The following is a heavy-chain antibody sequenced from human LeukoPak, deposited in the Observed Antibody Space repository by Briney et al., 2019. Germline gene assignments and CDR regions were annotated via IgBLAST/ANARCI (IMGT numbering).Heavy chain of an antibody. V-gene: IGHV3-21*01. CDR2: ISSSSSYI. Sequence: PGGSLRLSCGASGFTFSSYAMSWVRQAPGKGLEWVSSISSSSSYIYYADSVKGRFTISRDNSKNTLYLQMNSLRAEDTAVYYCARDGTDFWSGYYSSHGMDVWGQGTTVTVSS. CDR1: GFTFSSYA. CDR3: ARDGTDFWSGYYSSHGMDV. J-gene: IGHJ6*02. D-gene: IGHD3-3*01.